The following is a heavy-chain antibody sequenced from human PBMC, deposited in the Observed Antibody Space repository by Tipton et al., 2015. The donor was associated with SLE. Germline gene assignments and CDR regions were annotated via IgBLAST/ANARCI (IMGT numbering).Heavy chain of an antibody. V-gene: IGHV4-34*01. CDR2: INHSGST. CDR1: GGSFSGYY. D-gene: IGHD6-13*01. CDR3: AKGQQMLRHFDF. Sequence: LRLSCAVYGGSFSGYYWSWIRQPPGKGLEWIGEINHSGSTNYNPSLKSRVTISEDTSKNQFSLKLNSVTAADTAVYYCAKGQQMLRHFDFWGQGTLVTVSS. J-gene: IGHJ4*02.